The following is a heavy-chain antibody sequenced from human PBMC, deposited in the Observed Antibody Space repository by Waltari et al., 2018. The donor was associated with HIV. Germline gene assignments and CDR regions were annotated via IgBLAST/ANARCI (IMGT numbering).Heavy chain of an antibody. Sequence: QVQLQQWGAGLLTSSETLSLPFAVHCESLSAYYWSWIRQPPGKGPEWIGEINPSANTTYNPSLKSRFTMSVDTSKNQFSLNLTSVTSADTGVYYCARVLGYDANHPLDYWGQGTLVSVSS. V-gene: IGHV4-34*01. CDR2: INPSANT. J-gene: IGHJ4*02. CDR1: CESLSAYY. D-gene: IGHD3-16*01. CDR3: ARVLGYDANHPLDY.